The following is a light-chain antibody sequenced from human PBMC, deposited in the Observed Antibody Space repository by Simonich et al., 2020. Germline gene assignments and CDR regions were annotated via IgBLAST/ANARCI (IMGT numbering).Light chain of an antibody. CDR1: QSLLHSDGKTY. Sequence: DVVMTQSPLSLPVTLGQPASISCRSSQSLLHSDGKTYLYWYLQKPGQSPQLLIYEVSNRFFGVPDRFRGSGSGTDFTMKSSRVEAEDVGVYYCMQSIQLPRTFGQGTKVEIK. CDR2: EVS. V-gene: IGKV2D-29*02. CDR3: MQSIQLPRT. J-gene: IGKJ1*01.